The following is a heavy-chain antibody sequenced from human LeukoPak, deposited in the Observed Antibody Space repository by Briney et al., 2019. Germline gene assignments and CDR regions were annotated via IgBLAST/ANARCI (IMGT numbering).Heavy chain of an antibody. CDR2: INHRGST. V-gene: IGHV4-34*01. J-gene: IGHJ3*02. D-gene: IGHD1-26*01. CDR1: GGSFSGYY. Sequence: AETLSLTCVVYGGSFSGYYWSCMREPPGRGREWSGEINHRGSTNYNPSLKRRVTISIDTSKNQFSLKLSYVAAEDTAVYYCARGGRHDIWGQGTMVTVSS. CDR3: ARGGRHDI.